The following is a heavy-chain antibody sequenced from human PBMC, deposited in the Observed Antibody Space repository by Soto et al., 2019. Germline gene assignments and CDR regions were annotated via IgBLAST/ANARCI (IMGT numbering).Heavy chain of an antibody. D-gene: IGHD1-26*01. CDR2: ISHTSHYT. V-gene: IGHV3-11*05. CDR1: GFTFSDAY. Sequence: QEQLVESGGGLVKPGGSLRLSCAASGFTFSDAYMSWIRQAPGKGLEGVSYISHTSHYTKNSDSVEGRFTVSRDNAKNSLYLHMNSLRAEDTAVYYCAKTVGLGPFGHFTLWGRGTLVIVSS. J-gene: IGHJ2*01. CDR3: AKTVGLGPFGHFTL.